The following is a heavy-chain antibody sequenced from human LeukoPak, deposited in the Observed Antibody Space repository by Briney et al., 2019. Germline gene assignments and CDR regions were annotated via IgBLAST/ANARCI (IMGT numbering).Heavy chain of an antibody. V-gene: IGHV1-8*01. D-gene: IGHD2-15*01. J-gene: IGHJ5*02. CDR1: GYTFTSYD. Sequence: ASVTVSCKASGYTFTSYDINWVRQATGQGLEWMGWMNPNSGNTGYAQKFQGRVTMTRNTSISTAYMELSSLRSEDTAVYYCARGYCSGGSCYSLGWFDPWGQGTLVTVSS. CDR2: MNPNSGNT. CDR3: ARGYCSGGSCYSLGWFDP.